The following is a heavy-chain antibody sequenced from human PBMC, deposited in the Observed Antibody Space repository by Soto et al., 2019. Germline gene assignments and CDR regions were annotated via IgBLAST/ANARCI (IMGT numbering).Heavy chain of an antibody. Sequence: ASVKVSCKASGYTFTSYAMHWGRQAPGQRLEWMGWINAGNGNTKYSQKFQGRVTITRDTSASTAYMELSSLRSEDTAVYYCARTGYSSGWSMGDFDYWGQGTLVTVSS. J-gene: IGHJ4*02. CDR2: INAGNGNT. CDR3: ARTGYSSGWSMGDFDY. V-gene: IGHV1-3*01. D-gene: IGHD6-19*01. CDR1: GYTFTSYA.